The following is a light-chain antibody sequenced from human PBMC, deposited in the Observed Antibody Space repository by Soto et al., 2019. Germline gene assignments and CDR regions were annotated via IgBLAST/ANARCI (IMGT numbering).Light chain of an antibody. Sequence: DIQMTQSPSTLSASVGYRVTITCRASQSISNWLAWYQQKSGKAPKLLIYAASTLESGVPSRFSGSGSGTEFTLTISSLQPDDFATYYCHQYNSYSWTFGQGTKVDIK. J-gene: IGKJ1*01. CDR2: AAS. CDR3: HQYNSYSWT. CDR1: QSISNW. V-gene: IGKV1-5*01.